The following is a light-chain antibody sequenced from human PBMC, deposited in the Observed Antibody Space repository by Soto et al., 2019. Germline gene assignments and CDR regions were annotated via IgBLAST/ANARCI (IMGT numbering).Light chain of an antibody. CDR1: SSDVGGYNY. V-gene: IGLV2-14*01. CDR3: SSYTTSNTRQIV. Sequence: QSALTQPASVSGSPGQSITISCTGTSSDVGGYNYVSWYQQHPGKAPKFMIYDVSNRPSGVSNRFSGSKSGNTASLTISGLQAEDEADYYCSSYTTSNTRQIVFGTGTKVXVL. CDR2: DVS. J-gene: IGLJ1*01.